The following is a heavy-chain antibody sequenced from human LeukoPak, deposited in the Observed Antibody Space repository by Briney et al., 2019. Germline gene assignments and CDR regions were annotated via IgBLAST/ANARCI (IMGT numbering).Heavy chain of an antibody. CDR2: IYYSGST. CDR3: ARQPLNSGSYFDY. CDR1: GGSISSSSYY. J-gene: IGHJ4*02. D-gene: IGHD1-26*01. V-gene: IGHV4-39*01. Sequence: SETLSLTCTVSGGSISSSSYYWGWIRQPPGKGLEWIGSIYYSGSTYYNPSLKSRVTISVDTPKNQFSLKLSSVTAADTAVYYCARQPLNSGSYFDYWGQGTLVTVSS.